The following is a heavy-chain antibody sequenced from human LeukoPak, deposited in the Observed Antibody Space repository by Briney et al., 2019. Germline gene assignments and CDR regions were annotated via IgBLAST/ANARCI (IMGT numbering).Heavy chain of an antibody. Sequence: GGSLRLSCAASGFTFSSYWMHWVRQAPGKGLEWVAVISYDGSNKYYADSVKDRFAISRDDSKSTVYLQMNTLRPEDTAVYYCVRGDYDLLTAYYHWGQGTLVTVSS. CDR2: ISYDGSNK. CDR1: GFTFSSYW. V-gene: IGHV3-30*09. D-gene: IGHD3-9*01. J-gene: IGHJ4*02. CDR3: VRGDYDLLTAYYH.